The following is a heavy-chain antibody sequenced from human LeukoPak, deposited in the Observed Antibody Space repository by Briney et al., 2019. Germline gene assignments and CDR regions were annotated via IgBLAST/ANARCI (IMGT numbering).Heavy chain of an antibody. CDR1: GFIFSSYS. D-gene: IGHD4-23*01. Sequence: GGSLRLSCAASGFIFSSYSMNWVRQAPGKGLEWVSYISSSSSTIYYADSVKGRFTISRDNAKNSLYLQMNSLRADDTAVYYCARGATVVIAFDIWGQGTMVTVSS. V-gene: IGHV3-48*01. CDR2: ISSSSSTI. CDR3: ARGATVVIAFDI. J-gene: IGHJ3*02.